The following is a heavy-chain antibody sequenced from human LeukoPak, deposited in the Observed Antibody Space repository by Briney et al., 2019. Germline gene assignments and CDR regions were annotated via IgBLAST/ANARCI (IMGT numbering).Heavy chain of an antibody. CDR2: MNPNSGNT. CDR3: ARGPLVRLPSSFDP. D-gene: IGHD3-16*02. CDR1: GYTFTSYD. Sequence: ASVKVSCKASGYTFTSYDINWVRQATGQGLEWMGWMNPNSGNTGSAQRFQGRITMTRDTSISTPYMELSSLRFEDTAVYYCARGPLVRLPSSFDPWGQGTLVTVSS. J-gene: IGHJ5*02. V-gene: IGHV1-8*01.